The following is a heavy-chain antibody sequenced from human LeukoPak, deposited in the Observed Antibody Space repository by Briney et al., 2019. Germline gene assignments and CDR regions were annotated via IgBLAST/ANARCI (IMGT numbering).Heavy chain of an antibody. CDR3: ARDWIFGVVIPDDAFDI. CDR2: ISSSSSYI. J-gene: IGHJ3*02. CDR1: GFTFSSYA. D-gene: IGHD3-3*01. Sequence: GGSLRLSCAASGFTFSSYAMSWVRQAPGKGLEWVSSISSSSSYIYYADSVKGRFTISRDNAKNSLYLQMNSLRAEDTAVYYCARDWIFGVVIPDDAFDIWGQGTMVTVSS. V-gene: IGHV3-21*01.